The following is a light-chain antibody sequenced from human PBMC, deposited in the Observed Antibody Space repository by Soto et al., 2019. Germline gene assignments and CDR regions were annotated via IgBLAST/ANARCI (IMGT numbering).Light chain of an antibody. CDR1: SSDVGGSNY. CDR3: TSSTRDSLYV. Sequence: QSVLTQPASVSGSPGQSITISCTGTSSDVGGSNYVSWYQQYPGKVPKLLIDNVRIRPSGVSNRFSGSKSGNTASLTISGLQAEDEADSFCTSSTRDSLYVFGTGHRSP. J-gene: IGLJ1*01. CDR2: NVR. V-gene: IGLV2-14*01.